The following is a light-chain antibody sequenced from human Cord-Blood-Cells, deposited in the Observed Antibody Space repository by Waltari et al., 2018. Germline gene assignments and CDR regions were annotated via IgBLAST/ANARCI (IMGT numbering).Light chain of an antibody. J-gene: IGKJ1*01. CDR3: QQRET. V-gene: IGKV1-39*01. Sequence: DIQMTQSPSSLSASVGDRVTITCRASQSISSYLNWYQQKPGKAPKRLIYAASSLQSGVPSRFSGSGSGTDFTLTNSSLQPEDFATYYCQQRETFGQGTKVEIK. CDR1: QSISSY. CDR2: AAS.